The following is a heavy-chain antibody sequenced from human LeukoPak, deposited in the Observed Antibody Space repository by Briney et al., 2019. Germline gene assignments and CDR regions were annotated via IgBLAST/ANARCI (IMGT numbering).Heavy chain of an antibody. V-gene: IGHV1-69*05. CDR2: IIPIFGTA. J-gene: IGHJ6*03. Sequence: ASVKVSCKASGGTFSSYAISWVRQAPGQGLEWMGGIIPIFGTANYAQKFQGRVTITTDESTSTACMELSSLRSEDTAVYYCARIVVPAAARYYYYMDVWGKGTTVTVSS. D-gene: IGHD2-2*01. CDR1: GGTFSSYA. CDR3: ARIVVPAAARYYYYMDV.